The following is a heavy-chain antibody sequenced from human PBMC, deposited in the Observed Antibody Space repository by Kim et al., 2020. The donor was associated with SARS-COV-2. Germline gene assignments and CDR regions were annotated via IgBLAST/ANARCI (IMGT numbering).Heavy chain of an antibody. J-gene: IGHJ4*02. CDR3: ARDRAASGYDTFDY. V-gene: IGHV3-11*06. D-gene: IGHD5-12*01. CDR1: GFTFSDYY. CDR2: ISSSSSYT. Sequence: GGSLRLSCAASGFTFSDYYMSWIRQAPGKGLEWVSYISSSSSYTNYADSVKGRFTISRDNAKNSLYLQMNSLRAEDTAVYYCARDRAASGYDTFDYWGQGTLVTVSS.